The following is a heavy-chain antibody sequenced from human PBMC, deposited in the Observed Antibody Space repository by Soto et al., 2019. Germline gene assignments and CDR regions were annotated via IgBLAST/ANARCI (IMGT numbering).Heavy chain of an antibody. V-gene: IGHV3-30*02. CDR1: GFTFINYG. D-gene: IGHD3-10*01. Sequence: LRVSCTASGFTFINYGIRWVRQDQGKGLEWVSTISYNGSNKYYADSVKGRFTISRDNSKNTLYLQMNSLRAEDTAVYYCAKIPYGSGSYYNGDRYYYYYYGMDVWGQGTTVTVSS. CDR3: AKIPYGSGSYYNGDRYYYYYYGMDV. J-gene: IGHJ6*02. CDR2: ISYNGSNK.